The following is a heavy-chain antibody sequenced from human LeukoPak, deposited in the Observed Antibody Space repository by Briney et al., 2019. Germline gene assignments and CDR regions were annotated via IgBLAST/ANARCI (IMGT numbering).Heavy chain of an antibody. CDR1: GFTFSSYA. J-gene: IGHJ6*02. CDR2: ISYDGSNK. Sequence: GGSLRLSCAASGFTFSSYAMHWVRQAPGKGLEGVAVISYDGSNKYYADSVKGRFTVSRDNSKNTLYLQMNSLRAEDTAVYYCARTLYDILTGSPWIYGMDVWGQGTTVTVSS. CDR3: ARTLYDILTGSPWIYGMDV. V-gene: IGHV3-30-3*01. D-gene: IGHD3-9*01.